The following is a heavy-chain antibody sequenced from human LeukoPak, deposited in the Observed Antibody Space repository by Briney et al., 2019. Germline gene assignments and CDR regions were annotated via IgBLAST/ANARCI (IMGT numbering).Heavy chain of an antibody. CDR3: ASVYDYVWGSYVY. J-gene: IGHJ4*02. Sequence: KPGGSLRLSCAASEFSVGSNYMTWVRQAPGKGLEWVSYISSSGSTIYYADSVKGRFTISRDNAKNSLYLQMNSLRTEDTAVYYCASVYDYVWGSYVYWGQGTLVTVSS. D-gene: IGHD3-16*01. CDR1: EFSVGSNY. V-gene: IGHV3-11*04. CDR2: ISSSGSTI.